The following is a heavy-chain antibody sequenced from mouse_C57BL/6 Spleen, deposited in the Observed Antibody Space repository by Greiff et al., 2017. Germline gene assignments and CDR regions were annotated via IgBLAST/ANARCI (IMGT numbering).Heavy chain of an antibody. CDR3: ARTTVVGYYFDY. D-gene: IGHD1-1*01. Sequence: VQLQQSGAELVRPGTSVKVSCKASGYAFTNYLIEWVKQRPGQGLEWIGVINPGSGGTNYTAKFKGKAPLTADKSSSTAYMQLSSLTSEDSAVYFCARTTVVGYYFDYWGQGTTLTVAS. V-gene: IGHV1-54*01. CDR2: INPGSGGT. CDR1: GYAFTNYL. J-gene: IGHJ2*01.